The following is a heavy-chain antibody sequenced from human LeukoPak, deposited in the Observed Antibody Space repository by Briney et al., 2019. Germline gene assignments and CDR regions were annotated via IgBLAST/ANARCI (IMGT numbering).Heavy chain of an antibody. V-gene: IGHV3-48*01. CDR2: ITASGTAM. CDR1: GFTFSSYS. J-gene: IGHJ4*02. D-gene: IGHD1-26*01. Sequence: GGSLRLSCAASGFTFSSYSMNWVRQAPGKGLEWVSHITASGTAMFYADSVKGRFTISRDNAKNSLYLQMNSLRAEDTAVYYCARGRGSYSADYWGQGTLVTVSS. CDR3: ARGRGSYSADY.